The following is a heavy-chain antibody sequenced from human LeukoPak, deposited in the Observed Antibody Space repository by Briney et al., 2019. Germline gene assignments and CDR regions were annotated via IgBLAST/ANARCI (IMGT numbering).Heavy chain of an antibody. D-gene: IGHD1-7*01. CDR2: INPNSGGT. Sequence: ASVKVSCKASGYTFTGYYMHWVRQAPGQGLEWMGWINPNSGGTNYAQKFQGRVTMTRDTSISTAYMELSRLRSDGTAVYYCARDTDNWNYVGANDYWGQGTLVTVSS. V-gene: IGHV1-2*02. J-gene: IGHJ4*02. CDR3: ARDTDNWNYVGANDY. CDR1: GYTFTGYY.